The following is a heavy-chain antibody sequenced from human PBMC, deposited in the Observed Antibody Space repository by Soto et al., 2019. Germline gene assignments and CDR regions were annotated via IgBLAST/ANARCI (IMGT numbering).Heavy chain of an antibody. CDR1: GGTFSSYA. Sequence: ASVKVSCKASGGTFSSYAISWVRQAPGQGLEWMGGIIPIFGTANHAQKFQGRVTITADESTSTAYMELSSLRSEDTAVYYCARERVTIFGVVITYNWFDTWGQGTLVTVSS. CDR2: IIPIFGTA. D-gene: IGHD3-3*01. CDR3: ARERVTIFGVVITYNWFDT. J-gene: IGHJ5*02. V-gene: IGHV1-69*13.